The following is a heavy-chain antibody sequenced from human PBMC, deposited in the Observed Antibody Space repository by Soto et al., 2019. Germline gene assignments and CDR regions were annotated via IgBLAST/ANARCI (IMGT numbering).Heavy chain of an antibody. D-gene: IGHD6-13*01. CDR1: GFTFSSYA. J-gene: IGHJ6*02. CDR3: ARDDPAAGQINYYYYYGMDV. Sequence: GSLRLSCAASGFTFSSYAMHWVRQAPGKGLEWVAVISYDGSNKYYADSVKGRFTISRDNSKNTLYLQMNSLRAEDTAVYYCARDDPAAGQINYYYYYGMDVWGQGTTVTVSS. CDR2: ISYDGSNK. V-gene: IGHV3-30-3*01.